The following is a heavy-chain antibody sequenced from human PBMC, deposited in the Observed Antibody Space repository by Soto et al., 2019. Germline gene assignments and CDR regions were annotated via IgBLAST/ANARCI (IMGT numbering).Heavy chain of an antibody. D-gene: IGHD6-19*01. J-gene: IGHJ4*02. Sequence: SETLSLTCAVYGGSFSGYYWSWIRQPPGKGLEWIGEINHSGNTNYNPSLKSRVTISVDTSKNQFSLKLSSVTAADTAVYYCARGIRIAVTWGQGTLVTVPQ. V-gene: IGHV4-34*01. CDR1: GGSFSGYY. CDR3: ARGIRIAVT. CDR2: INHSGNT.